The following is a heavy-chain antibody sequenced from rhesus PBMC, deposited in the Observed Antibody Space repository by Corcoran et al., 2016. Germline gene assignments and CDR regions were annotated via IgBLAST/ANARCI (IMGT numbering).Heavy chain of an antibody. CDR2: INGNSGST. Sequence: QVQLQESGPGVVKPSETLSLTCAVSGGSFSSYWWSWIRQPPGKGLEWIGEINGNSGSTNYHPSLKSRVTISKDASKNQFSLKLSSVTAADTAVYYCARNFGWSLGYWGQGVLVTVSS. CDR3: ARNFGWSLGY. V-gene: IGHV4-80*01. J-gene: IGHJ4*01. CDR1: GGSFSSYW. D-gene: IGHD6-37*01.